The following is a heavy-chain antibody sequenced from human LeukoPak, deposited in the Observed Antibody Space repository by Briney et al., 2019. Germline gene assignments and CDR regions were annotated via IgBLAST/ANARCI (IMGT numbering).Heavy chain of an antibody. Sequence: SETLSLTCTVSVDSISGYYWSWIRQPPGKGLEWIGYMYYSGNTNYNPSLKSRLTTSLDTSKNQFSLKLSSVTAADTAVYYCARGKYYFDYWGQGNLVTVSS. CDR2: MYYSGNT. V-gene: IGHV4-59*01. CDR3: ARGKYYFDY. CDR1: VDSISGYY. J-gene: IGHJ4*02.